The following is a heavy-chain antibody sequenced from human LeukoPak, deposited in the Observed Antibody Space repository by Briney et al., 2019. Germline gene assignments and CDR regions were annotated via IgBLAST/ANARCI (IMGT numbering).Heavy chain of an antibody. CDR3: ANYFGSGSQNYFDS. D-gene: IGHD3-10*01. J-gene: IGHJ4*02. CDR1: GFTFRIFA. CDR2: ISGSGGST. Sequence: GGSLRLSCAASGFTFRIFAMGWVRQAPGKGLEWVSAISGSGGSTYYADSVKGRFTISRDNSKNTLYVQMNSLRDEDTAVYYCANYFGSGSQNYFDSWGQGTLVTVSS. V-gene: IGHV3-23*01.